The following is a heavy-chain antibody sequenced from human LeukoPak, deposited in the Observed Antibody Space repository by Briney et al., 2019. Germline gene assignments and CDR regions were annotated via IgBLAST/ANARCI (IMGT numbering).Heavy chain of an antibody. Sequence: SLRLSCAASGFTFSDYYMSWIRQAPGKGLEWVSYISSSGSTIYYADSVKGRFTISRDNAKNSLYLQMNSLRAEDTAVYYCAKPYYYGSGRDTGYYYMDVWGKGTTVTVSS. CDR2: ISSSGSTI. J-gene: IGHJ6*03. V-gene: IGHV3-11*04. CDR3: AKPYYYGSGRDTGYYYMDV. CDR1: GFTFSDYY. D-gene: IGHD3-10*01.